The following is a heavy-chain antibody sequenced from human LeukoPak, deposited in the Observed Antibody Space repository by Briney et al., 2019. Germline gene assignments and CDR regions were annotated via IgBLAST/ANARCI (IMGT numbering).Heavy chain of an antibody. D-gene: IGHD6-19*01. CDR3: ARLSSGWGYYYYYYMDV. Sequence: ASVKVSCKASGYTFTGYYMHWVRQAPGQGLEWMGWMNPNSGNTGYAQKFQGRVTMTRNTSISTAYMELSSLRSEDTAVYYCARLSSGWGYYYYYYMDVWGKGTTVTISS. CDR2: MNPNSGNT. J-gene: IGHJ6*03. V-gene: IGHV1-8*02. CDR1: GYTFTGYY.